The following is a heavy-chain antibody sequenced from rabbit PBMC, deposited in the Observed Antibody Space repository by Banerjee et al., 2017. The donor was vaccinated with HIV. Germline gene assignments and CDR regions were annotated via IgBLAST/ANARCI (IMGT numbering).Heavy chain of an antibody. CDR3: ARSGGNYLYSGMDL. J-gene: IGHJ6*01. CDR1: GFSFSSSYW. V-gene: IGHV1S40*01. Sequence: QSLEESGGDLVKPGASLTLTCTASGFSFSSSYWICWVRQAPGKGLEWIACIYAGSSDSTYYASWAKGRFTISKTSSTTVTLQMTSLTAADTATYFCARSGGNYLYSGMDLWGQGTLVTVS. CDR2: IYAGSSDST. D-gene: IGHD1-1*01.